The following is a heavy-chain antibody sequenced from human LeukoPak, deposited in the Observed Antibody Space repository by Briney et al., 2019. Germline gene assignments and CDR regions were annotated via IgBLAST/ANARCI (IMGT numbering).Heavy chain of an antibody. CDR1: GFTFSNYW. J-gene: IGHJ4*02. CDR2: IHQHGNEK. V-gene: IGHV3-7*01. Sequence: HTGGSLRLSCAASGFTFSNYWMSWVRQAPGKGLEWVASIHQHGNEKYFVDSVRGRFTISRDNAKNSLYLQMNSLRAEDTAVYYCTTLNGPLFEYWGEGTLVTVSS. CDR3: TTLNGPLFEY. D-gene: IGHD2-8*01.